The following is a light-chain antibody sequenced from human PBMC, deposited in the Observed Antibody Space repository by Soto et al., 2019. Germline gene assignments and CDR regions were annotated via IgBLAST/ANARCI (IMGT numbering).Light chain of an antibody. CDR2: EVT. V-gene: IGLV2-14*01. CDR3: GAYTGSITYV. Sequence: QSALTQPASVSGSLGQSITISCTGTTSDVGGYNYVSWYQQHPGKAPILMIYEVTNRPSGVSNRLSGSKSGNTASLTISGLQVEDEAEYYFGAYTGSITYVFGTGIRVP. CDR1: TSDVGGYNY. J-gene: IGLJ1*01.